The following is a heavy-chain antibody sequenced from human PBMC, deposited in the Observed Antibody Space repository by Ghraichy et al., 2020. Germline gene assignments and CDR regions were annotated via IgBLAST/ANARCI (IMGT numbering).Heavy chain of an antibody. Sequence: GGSLRLSCAASEFTVSSNYMSWVRQAPGKGLEWVSVIYSGGSTYYADSVKGRFTISRDNSKNTLYLQMNSLRAEDTAVYYCARARSRCSSTSCYGTFDYWGQGALVTVSS. D-gene: IGHD2-2*01. J-gene: IGHJ4*02. CDR1: EFTVSSNY. V-gene: IGHV3-53*01. CDR2: IYSGGST. CDR3: ARARSRCSSTSCYGTFDY.